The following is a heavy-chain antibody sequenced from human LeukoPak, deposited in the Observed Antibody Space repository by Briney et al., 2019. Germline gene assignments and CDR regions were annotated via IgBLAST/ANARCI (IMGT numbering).Heavy chain of an antibody. Sequence: SETLSLTCTVSGGSISSSSYYWGWIRQPPGKGLEWIGSIYYSGSTYYNPSLKSRVTISVDTSKNQFSLKLSSVTAADTAVYYCARLSAGARHFDYWGQGTLVTVSS. CDR1: GGSISSSSYY. V-gene: IGHV4-39*07. CDR2: IYYSGST. D-gene: IGHD1-26*01. J-gene: IGHJ4*02. CDR3: ARLSAGARHFDY.